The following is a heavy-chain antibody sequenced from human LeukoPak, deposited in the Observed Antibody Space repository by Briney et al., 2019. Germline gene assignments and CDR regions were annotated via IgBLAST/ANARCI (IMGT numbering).Heavy chain of an antibody. CDR1: GGSFTRNY. V-gene: IGHV4-59*01. CDR3: ASHYYDSSGYYHGFDS. CDR2: IYYSRST. Sequence: SETLSLTCTVSGGSFTRNYWSWLRQSPGKGLELIGYIYYSRSTNYNPSLTSRVTISLDTSKNQFSLKLSSVTAADSAIYYCASHYYDSSGYYHGFDSWGQGTLVTVSS. D-gene: IGHD3-22*01. J-gene: IGHJ4*02.